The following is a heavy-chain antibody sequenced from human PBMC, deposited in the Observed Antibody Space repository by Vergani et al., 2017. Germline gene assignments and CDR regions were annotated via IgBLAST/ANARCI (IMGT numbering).Heavy chain of an antibody. CDR3: AREDYYYYYGMDV. CDR2: IGTAGDT. CDR1: GFTFSSYD. Sequence: EVQLVESGGGLVQPGGSLRLSCAASGFTFSSYDMHWVRQATGKGLEWVSAIGTAGDTYYPGSVKGRFTISRENAKNSLYLQMNSLRAEDTAVYYCAREDYYYYYGMDVWGQGTTVTVSS. J-gene: IGHJ6*02. V-gene: IGHV3-13*01.